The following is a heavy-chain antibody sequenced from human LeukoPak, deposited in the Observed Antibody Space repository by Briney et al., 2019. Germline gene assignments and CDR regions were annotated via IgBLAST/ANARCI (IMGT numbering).Heavy chain of an antibody. CDR2: KYYRSKWYN. CDR3: ARLGSFEDY. Sequence: SQTLSLTFAISGESVSSKSATWNWIRQSPSRGLEWLGRKYYRSKWYNDYALSVNSRITINPDTSKNQFSLQLNSVTPEDTAVYYCARLGSFEDYWGQGTLVTVSS. CDR1: GESVSSKSAT. D-gene: IGHD1-26*01. V-gene: IGHV6-1*01. J-gene: IGHJ4*02.